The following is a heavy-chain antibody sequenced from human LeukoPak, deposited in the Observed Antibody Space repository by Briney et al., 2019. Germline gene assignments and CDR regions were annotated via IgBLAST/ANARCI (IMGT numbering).Heavy chain of an antibody. CDR2: ISSGSSTI. D-gene: IGHD5-12*01. J-gene: IGHJ4*02. CDR1: GFTFSSYS. Sequence: GGSLRLSCAASGFTFSSYSMNWVRQAPGKGLEWVSYISSGSSTIYYADSVKGRFTISRDNAENSLYLQMDSLRDEDTAVYYCARRRACSGYDSDYWGQGTLVTVSS. CDR3: ARRRACSGYDSDY. V-gene: IGHV3-48*02.